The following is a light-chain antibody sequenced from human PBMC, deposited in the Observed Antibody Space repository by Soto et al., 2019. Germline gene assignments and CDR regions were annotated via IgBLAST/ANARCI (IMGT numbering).Light chain of an antibody. CDR1: QSVTSNY. Sequence: EIVLTQSPGTLSLSPGERATLSCRASQSVTSNYFAWYQQKPGQAPRLLIYGVSSRATGIPDRFSGSGSGTDFTLTISRLEPEDFAVYYCLQYGDSPRTFGRGTKVDIK. J-gene: IGKJ4*02. CDR3: LQYGDSPRT. CDR2: GVS. V-gene: IGKV3-20*01.